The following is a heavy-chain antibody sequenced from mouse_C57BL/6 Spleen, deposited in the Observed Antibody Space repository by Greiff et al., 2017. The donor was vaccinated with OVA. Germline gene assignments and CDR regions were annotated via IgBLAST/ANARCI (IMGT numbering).Heavy chain of an antibody. V-gene: IGHV1-22*01. CDR1: GYTFTDYN. CDR3: AIYYYGSSYVGWYFDV. D-gene: IGHD1-1*01. CDR2: INPNNGGT. Sequence: VQLQQSGPELVKPGASVKMSCKASGYTFTDYNMHWVKQSHGKSLEWIGYINPNNGGTSYNQKFKGKATLTVNKSSSTAYMELRSLTSEDSAVYYCAIYYYGSSYVGWYFDVWGTGTTVTVSS. J-gene: IGHJ1*03.